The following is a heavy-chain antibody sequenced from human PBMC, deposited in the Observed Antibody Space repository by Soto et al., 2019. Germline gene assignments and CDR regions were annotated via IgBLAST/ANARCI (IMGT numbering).Heavy chain of an antibody. V-gene: IGHV1-18*01. D-gene: IGHD3-16*02. CDR2: ISAYNGNT. J-gene: IGHJ4*02. Sequence: ASVKVSCKASGYTFTSYGISWVRQAPGQGLEWMGWISAYNGNTNYAQKLQGRVTMTTDTSTSTAYMELRSLRSDDTAVYYCARDFGLFRDYIWGSYRSLSYWGQGTLVTVSS. CDR3: ARDFGLFRDYIWGSYRSLSY. CDR1: GYTFTSYG.